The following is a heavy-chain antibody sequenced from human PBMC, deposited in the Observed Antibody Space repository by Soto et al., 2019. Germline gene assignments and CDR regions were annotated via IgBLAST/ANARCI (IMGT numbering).Heavy chain of an antibody. CDR3: ARHGYCSGGSCYMDY. CDR2: INHSGST. D-gene: IGHD2-15*01. J-gene: IGHJ4*02. V-gene: IGHV4-34*01. CDR1: GGSFSGYY. Sequence: PSETLSLTCAVYGGSFSGYYWSWIRQPPGKGLEWIGEINHSGSTNYNPSLKSRVTISVDTSKIQFSLKLSSVTAADTAVYYCARHGYCSGGSCYMDYWGQGTLVTVSS.